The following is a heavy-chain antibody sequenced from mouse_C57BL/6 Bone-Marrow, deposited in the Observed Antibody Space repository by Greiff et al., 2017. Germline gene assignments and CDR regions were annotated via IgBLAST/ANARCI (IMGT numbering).Heavy chain of an antibody. V-gene: IGHV1-59*01. J-gene: IGHJ4*01. CDR2: IDPSDSYT. CDR1: GYTFTSYW. D-gene: IGHD1-1*01. Sequence: QVQLQQSGAELVRPGTSVKLSCKASGYTFTSYWMHWVKQRPGQGLEWIGVIDPSDSYTNYNQKFKGKATLTVDTSSSTAYMQLSSLTSEDSAVYYCARSGATRDYYAMDYWGQGTSVTVSS. CDR3: ARSGATRDYYAMDY.